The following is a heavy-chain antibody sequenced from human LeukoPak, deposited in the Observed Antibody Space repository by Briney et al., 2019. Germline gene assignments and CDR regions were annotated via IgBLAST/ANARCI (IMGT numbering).Heavy chain of an antibody. CDR1: GGSFSGYY. CDR3: ARYTVTLPRWFDP. D-gene: IGHD4-17*01. V-gene: IGHV4-34*01. Sequence: SETLSLTCAVYGGSFSGYYWSWIRQPPGKGLEWIGYIYHSGSTYYNPFLKSRVTISVDRSKNQFSLKLSSVTAADTAVYYCARYTVTLPRWFDPWGRGTLVTVSS. CDR2: IYHSGST. J-gene: IGHJ5*02.